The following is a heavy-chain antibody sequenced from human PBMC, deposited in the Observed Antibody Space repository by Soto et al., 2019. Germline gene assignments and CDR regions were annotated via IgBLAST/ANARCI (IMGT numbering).Heavy chain of an antibody. CDR1: GFTFSSYS. CDR3: ARWSYLDY. V-gene: IGHV3-21*04. Sequence: GGSLRLSCAASGFTFSSYSMNWVRQAPGKGLEWVSSISSSSYIYYADSVKGRFSISRDTSQNTLYLQMNSLRADDTAIYYCARWSYLDYWGQGTRVTVSS. CDR2: ISSSSYI. D-gene: IGHD3-3*01. J-gene: IGHJ4*02.